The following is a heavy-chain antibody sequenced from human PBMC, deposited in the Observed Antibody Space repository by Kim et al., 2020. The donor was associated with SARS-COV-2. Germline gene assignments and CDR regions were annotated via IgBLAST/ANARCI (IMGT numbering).Heavy chain of an antibody. CDR2: NRYKGYSDTT. D-gene: IGHD3-10*01. Sequence: GGSLRLSCAASGFSLSDHYVDWVRQAPGKGLEWVGRNRYKGYSDTTDYAASVKGRFIISRDDLKNSLFLQMKSLKTEDTAVYFCARGVIDLRFGELFSLEAFDVWGQGTMVTVSS. CDR1: GFSLSDHY. V-gene: IGHV3-72*01. CDR3: ARGVIDLRFGELFSLEAFDV. J-gene: IGHJ3*01.